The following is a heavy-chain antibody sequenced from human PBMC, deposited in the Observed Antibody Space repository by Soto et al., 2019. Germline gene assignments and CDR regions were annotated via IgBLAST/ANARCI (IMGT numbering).Heavy chain of an antibody. D-gene: IGHD6-19*01. V-gene: IGHV3-30-3*01. CDR2: ISYDGRNK. CDR1: GFTFSSYA. Sequence: QVQLVESGGGVVQPGRSLRLSCAASGFTFSSYAMHWVRQAPGKGLEWVAVISYDGRNKYYADSVKGRFTISRDNSKNTLYLQMNSLRAEDTAVYYCARGLGQWLADFDYWGQGTLVTVSS. CDR3: ARGLGQWLADFDY. J-gene: IGHJ4*02.